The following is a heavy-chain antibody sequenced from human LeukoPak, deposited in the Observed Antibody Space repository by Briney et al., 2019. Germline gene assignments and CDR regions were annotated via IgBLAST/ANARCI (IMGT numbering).Heavy chain of an antibody. J-gene: IGHJ1*01. CDR2: INSDGSST. CDR1: GFTFSSYW. CDR3: ARVTYYYDSSGYYHKFFQH. D-gene: IGHD3-22*01. V-gene: IGHV3-74*01. Sequence: GGSPKLSCAASGFTFSSYWMHWVRQAPGKGLVWVSRINSDGSSTSYADSVKGLFTISRDNAKNTLYLKMNSLRAEDTAMYYCARVTYYYDSSGYYHKFFQHWGQGTLVTVSS.